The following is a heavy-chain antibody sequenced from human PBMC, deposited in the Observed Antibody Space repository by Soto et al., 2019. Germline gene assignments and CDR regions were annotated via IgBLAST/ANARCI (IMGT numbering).Heavy chain of an antibody. V-gene: IGHV1-69*13. Sequence: SVKVSCKASGYTSTAYYMHWVRQAPGQGLEWMGGIIPIGGTANYAQKFQGRVTMTADESTSTAYMELSSLRSEDTAVYYCARVGQGQLVLLDYYYGMDVWGQGTTVTVSS. CDR2: IIPIGGTA. CDR3: ARVGQGQLVLLDYYYGMDV. D-gene: IGHD6-6*01. J-gene: IGHJ6*02. CDR1: GYTSTAYY.